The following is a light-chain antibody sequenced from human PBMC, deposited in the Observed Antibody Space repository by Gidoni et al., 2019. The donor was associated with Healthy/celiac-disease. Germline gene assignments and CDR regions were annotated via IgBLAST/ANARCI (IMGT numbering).Light chain of an antibody. CDR2: DAS. J-gene: IGKJ4*01. Sequence: EIVLTQSPATLSLSPGERATPSCRASQSVSSYLAWYQRKPGQAPRRLIYDASNRATGIPARFSGSGSGTDFTLTISSLEPEDFAVYYCQQRSNWPTCGGXTKVEIK. CDR1: QSVSSY. V-gene: IGKV3-11*01. CDR3: QQRSNWPT.